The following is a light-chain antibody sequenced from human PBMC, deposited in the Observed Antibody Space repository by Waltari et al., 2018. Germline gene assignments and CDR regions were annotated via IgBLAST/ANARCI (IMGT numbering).Light chain of an antibody. V-gene: IGKV1-33*01. CDR3: QQSEA. Sequence: QMTQSPSSLSASVGDRITISCQSSQDVINFINWCQQKPGKAPQLLIYDGATLTTGVPSRVSGSGSGTHFTLTINSLQPEDVGNYYCQQSEAFGKGTKVEI. CDR2: DGA. J-gene: IGKJ1*01. CDR1: QDVINF.